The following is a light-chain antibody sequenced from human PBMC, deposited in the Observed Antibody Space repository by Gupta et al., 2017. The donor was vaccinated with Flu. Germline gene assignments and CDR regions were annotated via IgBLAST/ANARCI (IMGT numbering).Light chain of an antibody. CDR3: QRRSKWLYT. Sequence: PATSFLPPEGRAPPSCTASQSVSSYAACHQQKPRAAPMLLNDAANNTATGTPAWFSGSSSATYFTLTISILAPEDFAFYCCQRRSKWLYTFGQGTKLEIK. J-gene: IGKJ2*01. CDR2: AAN. CDR1: QSVSSY. V-gene: IGKV3-11*01.